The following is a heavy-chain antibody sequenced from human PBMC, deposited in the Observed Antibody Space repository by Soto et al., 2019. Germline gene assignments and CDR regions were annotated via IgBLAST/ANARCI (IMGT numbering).Heavy chain of an antibody. D-gene: IGHD3-10*01. CDR1: GGSFSGYY. CDR2: INHSGST. J-gene: IGHJ5*02. V-gene: IGHV4-34*01. CDR3: ARYGGSGSYYRFDWFDP. Sequence: SETLSLTCAVYGGSFSGYYWSWIRQPPGKGLEWIGEINHSGSTNYNPSLKSRVTISVDTSKNQFSLKLSSVTAADTAVYYCARYGGSGSYYRFDWFDPWGQGTLVTVSS.